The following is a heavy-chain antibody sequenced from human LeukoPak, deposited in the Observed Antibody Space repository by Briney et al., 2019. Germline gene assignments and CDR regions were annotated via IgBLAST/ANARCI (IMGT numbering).Heavy chain of an antibody. CDR2: ISSSGSTI. CDR3: ARWNDYGETFDY. CDR1: GFTFSSYE. J-gene: IGHJ4*02. Sequence: PGGSLRLSCAASGFTFSSYEMNWVRQAPGKGLEWVSYISSSGSTIYYADSVKGRFTISRDNAKNSLYLQMNSLRAEDTAVYYCARWNDYGETFDYRGQGTLVTVSS. D-gene: IGHD4-17*01. V-gene: IGHV3-48*03.